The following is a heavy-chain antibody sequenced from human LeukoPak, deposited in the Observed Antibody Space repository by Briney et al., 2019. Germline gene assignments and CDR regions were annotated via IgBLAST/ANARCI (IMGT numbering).Heavy chain of an antibody. CDR2: IYNSGST. V-gene: IGHV4-59*01. D-gene: IGHD2-2*01. CDR3: ARWVVPAGLWYFDL. CDR1: GGSISSYY. Sequence: SETLSLTCTVSGGSISSYYWSWIRQPPGKGLEWIGYIYNSGSTKYNPSLKSRVTISVETSKNQFSLKLSSVTAADTAVYYCARWVVPAGLWYFDLWGRGTLVTASS. J-gene: IGHJ2*01.